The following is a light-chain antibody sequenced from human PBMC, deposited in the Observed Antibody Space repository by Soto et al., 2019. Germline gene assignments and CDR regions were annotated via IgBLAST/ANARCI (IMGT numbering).Light chain of an antibody. J-gene: IGKJ2*01. CDR1: QSVSSNF. V-gene: IGKV3-20*01. CDR3: QQYDSSPYT. CDR2: GVS. Sequence: EIVFTQSPGTLSLSPGESATPSCRASQSVSSNFLAWYQQKPGQAPRLLIYGVSSRATGIPDRFSGSGSGTDFTLTISRLEPEDFAVYYCQQYDSSPYTFGQGTKVDIK.